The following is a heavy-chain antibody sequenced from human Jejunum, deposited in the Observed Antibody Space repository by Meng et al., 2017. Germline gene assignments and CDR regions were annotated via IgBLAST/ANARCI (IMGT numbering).Heavy chain of an antibody. CDR1: GYSFTSYW. CDR2: IYPGDSNT. J-gene: IGHJ4*02. Sequence: GGSLRLSCKGSGYSFTSYWIGWVRQMPGKGLDWMGIIYPGDSNTKYSPSFQGQVTISADKSITTAYLQWSSLKASDTAMYYCARFVGWTQSAYYLDNWGQGTLVTGSS. D-gene: IGHD6-19*01. CDR3: ARFVGWTQSAYYLDN. V-gene: IGHV5-51*01.